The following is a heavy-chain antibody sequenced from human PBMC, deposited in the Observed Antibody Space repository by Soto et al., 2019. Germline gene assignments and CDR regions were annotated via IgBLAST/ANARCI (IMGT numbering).Heavy chain of an antibody. CDR3: ARDYSSSSNYYYYGMDV. CDR2: IYYSGST. D-gene: IGHD6-6*01. CDR1: GGSVSSGSYF. V-gene: IGHV4-61*01. J-gene: IGHJ6*02. Sequence: QVQLQESGPGLVKPSETLSLTCTVSGGSVSSGSYFWSWIRQPPGKGLEWIGYIYYSGSTNYNPSLKSRVTISVDTSKNQFSLKLSSVTAADTAVYYCARDYSSSSNYYYYGMDVWGQGTTVTVSS.